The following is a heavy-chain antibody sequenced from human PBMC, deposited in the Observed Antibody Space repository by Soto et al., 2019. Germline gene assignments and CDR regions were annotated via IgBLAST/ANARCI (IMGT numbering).Heavy chain of an antibody. J-gene: IGHJ6*02. V-gene: IGHV1-69*08. CDR3: AREDRDRETGLVPAAIDGMDV. D-gene: IGHD2-2*01. CDR1: GGTFSRYS. CDR2: IIPVFGIA. Sequence: QVQLVQSGAEVKKPGSSVKVSCKASGGTFSRYSFTWVRQAPGHGLEWMGRIIPVFGIASYAQKFQGRVTITAEKYTSTAYMELSSLRSEDTAVYYCAREDRDRETGLVPAAIDGMDVWGQGTTVTVSS.